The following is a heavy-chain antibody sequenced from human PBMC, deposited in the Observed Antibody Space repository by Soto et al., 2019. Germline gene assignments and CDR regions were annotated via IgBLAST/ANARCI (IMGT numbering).Heavy chain of an antibody. D-gene: IGHD2-8*01. CDR2: ITGSGDSA. CDR1: GFTFNNYA. CDR3: AKGRATNYYYHMDV. V-gene: IGHV3-23*01. Sequence: EVQLLESGGGLVQPGGSLRLSCAASGFTFNNYAISWVRQAPGKGLEWVSTITGSGDSAYYADSVKGRFISSRDNSKNTLYMPMHSLGAEDSAIYYCAKGRATNYYYHMDVWGGGTTVTVS. J-gene: IGHJ6*03.